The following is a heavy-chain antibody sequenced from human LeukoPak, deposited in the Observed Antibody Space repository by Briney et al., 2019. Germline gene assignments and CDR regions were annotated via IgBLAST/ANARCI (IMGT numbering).Heavy chain of an antibody. CDR2: INPNSGDT. Sequence: ASVKVSCKASGYTFTGHNIHWVRQAPGQGLEWMGWINPNSGDTNNEQKFQGRVTMTRDTSISTAYMELRRLNSDDTAVYYCARGYCSGGSCYLDYWGQGTLVTVSS. CDR3: ARGYCSGGSCYLDY. V-gene: IGHV1-2*02. D-gene: IGHD2-15*01. CDR1: GYTFTGHN. J-gene: IGHJ4*02.